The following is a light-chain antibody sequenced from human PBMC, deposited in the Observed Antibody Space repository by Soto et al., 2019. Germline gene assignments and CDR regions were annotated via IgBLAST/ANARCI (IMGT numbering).Light chain of an antibody. CDR1: SSNIGRSS. CDR2: SND. Sequence: QSALTQAPSASGTPGQRVTISWSGSSSNIGRSSVNWYQHLPGTAPKLLIYSNDRRPSGVPERFSGSKSGTSASLAISGLQSEDEADYYCSAWDDSLNGLYVFGTGTKVTVL. J-gene: IGLJ1*01. CDR3: SAWDDSLNGLYV. V-gene: IGLV1-44*01.